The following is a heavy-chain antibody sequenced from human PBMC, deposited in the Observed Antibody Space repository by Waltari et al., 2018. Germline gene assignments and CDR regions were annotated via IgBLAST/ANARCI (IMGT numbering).Heavy chain of an antibody. CDR2: IYYSGGT. CDR3: ARVTFSGLDY. V-gene: IGHV4-39*01. Sequence: QLQLQESGPGLVKPSETLSLTCTVSGGSISSSSYYWGWIRQPPGKGLEWIGSIYYSGGTSYNPSLKSRVTISVDTSKNQFSLKLSSVTAADTAVYYCARVTFSGLDYWGQGTLVTVSS. J-gene: IGHJ4*02. D-gene: IGHD6-19*01. CDR1: GGSISSSSYY.